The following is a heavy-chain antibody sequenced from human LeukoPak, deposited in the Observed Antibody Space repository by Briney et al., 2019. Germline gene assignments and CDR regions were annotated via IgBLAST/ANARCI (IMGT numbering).Heavy chain of an antibody. CDR1: GFTFSSYW. J-gene: IGHJ6*03. D-gene: IGHD5-18*01. V-gene: IGHV3-74*01. CDR2: INSDGRSI. Sequence: GGSLRLSCAASGFTFSSYWMHWVRQAPGKGLVWVSRINSDGRSITYADSVKGRFTISRDNAKNTVYLQMNSLRAEDTAVYYCARGADGYSYQYFYYMDVWGKGTTVTVSS. CDR3: ARGADGYSYQYFYYMDV.